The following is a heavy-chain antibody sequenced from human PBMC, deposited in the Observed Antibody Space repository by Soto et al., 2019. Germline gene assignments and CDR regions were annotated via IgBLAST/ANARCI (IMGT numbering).Heavy chain of an antibody. D-gene: IGHD3-10*01. CDR3: SRHQEGRSMVFYGMDV. CDR2: IRTKSNNFAT. V-gene: IGHV3-73*01. Sequence: GGSLRLSCAASGFTLSGSDIHWVRQASGKGLEWVGRIRTKSNNFATSYAESVRGRFTISRDDSDNTASLQMSSLKTEDTAIYYCSRHQEGRSMVFYGMDVWGQGTTAPVSS. CDR1: GFTLSGSD. J-gene: IGHJ6*02.